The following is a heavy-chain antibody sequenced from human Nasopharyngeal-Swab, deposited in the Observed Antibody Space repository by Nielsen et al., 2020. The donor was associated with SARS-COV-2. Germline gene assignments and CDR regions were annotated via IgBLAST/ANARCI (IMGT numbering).Heavy chain of an antibody. J-gene: IGHJ6*02. CDR1: GLTVSNNY. Sequence: GESLKISCAASGLTVSNNYMTWVRQAPGKGLEWVSIVFSGVSTYYADSVKGRFTISRDNAKNSLYLQMNSLRAEDTALYYCAKDPGDYYGMDVWGQGTTVTVSS. V-gene: IGHV3-53*05. CDR2: VFSGVST. CDR3: AKDPGDYYGMDV.